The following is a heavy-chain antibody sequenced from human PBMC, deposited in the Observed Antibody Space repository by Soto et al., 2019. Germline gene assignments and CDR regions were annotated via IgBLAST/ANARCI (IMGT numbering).Heavy chain of an antibody. V-gene: IGHV4-38-2*02. J-gene: IGHJ4*02. CDR2: VYYSGST. CDR3: ARNTSTYFES. CDR1: GYSISNGDY. Sequence: PPETLSLTCTVSGYSISNGDYWGWIRQAPGKGLEWIGSVYYSGSTHYEPSLRGRIAISVDTLKNQFSLRLPSVTAADTAMYFCARNTSTYFESWGQG.